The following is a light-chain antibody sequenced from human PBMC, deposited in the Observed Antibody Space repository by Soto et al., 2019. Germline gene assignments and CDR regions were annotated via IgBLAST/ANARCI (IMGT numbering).Light chain of an antibody. J-gene: IGKJ2*01. CDR2: DTF. V-gene: IGKV1-5*01. Sequence: DIQMTQSPSSLPAFVGDRVTITCRASQSISSLLAWYQQKPGKAPRLLIYDTFSLESGFPSRFSGSGSGTEFTLTISSLQPDDFAPYYCQEYNTFSYTFGQGTRLEI. CDR3: QEYNTFSYT. CDR1: QSISSL.